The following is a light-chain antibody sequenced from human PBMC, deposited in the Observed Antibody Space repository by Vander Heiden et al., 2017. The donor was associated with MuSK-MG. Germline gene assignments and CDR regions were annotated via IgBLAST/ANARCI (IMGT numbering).Light chain of an antibody. Sequence: QSVLTQPPSASGTPGQRVPISCSGSSSNIGSKYVYWYQQLPGTAPKLLIYRNNQRPSGVPDRFSGSKSGTSASLAISGLRSEDEADYYCAAWDDSLSGVVFGGGTKLTVL. J-gene: IGLJ2*01. CDR1: SSNIGSKY. CDR3: AAWDDSLSGVV. CDR2: RNN. V-gene: IGLV1-47*01.